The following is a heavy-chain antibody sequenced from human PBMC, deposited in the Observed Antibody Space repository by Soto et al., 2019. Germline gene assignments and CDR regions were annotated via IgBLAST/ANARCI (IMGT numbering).Heavy chain of an antibody. CDR2: ISSSTNTI. CDR3: ARARVPYSSTWYRYDYYGMDI. CDR1: GFTFSDSY. Sequence: GGSLRLSCAASGFTFSDSYMGWIRQAPGKGLEWVSYISSSTNTISYADSVKGRFTISRDNAQNSLYLQMDSLRAEDTAVYFCARARVPYSSTWYRYDYYGMDIWGQGTTVTVSS. V-gene: IGHV3-11*01. J-gene: IGHJ6*02. D-gene: IGHD6-13*01.